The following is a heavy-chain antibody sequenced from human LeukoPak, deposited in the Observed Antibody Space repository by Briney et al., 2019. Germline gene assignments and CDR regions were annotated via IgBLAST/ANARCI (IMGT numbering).Heavy chain of an antibody. V-gene: IGHV1-69*04. J-gene: IGHJ6*02. Sequence: ASVKVSCKASGGTFSSYAISWVRQAPGQGLEWMGRIIPILGIANYAQKFQGRVTITADKSTSTAYMELSSLRSEDTAVYYCARPLGYCSGGSCPTDYYYYGMDVWGQGTTVTVSS. CDR1: GGTFSSYA. CDR2: IIPILGIA. CDR3: ARPLGYCSGGSCPTDYYYYGMDV. D-gene: IGHD2-15*01.